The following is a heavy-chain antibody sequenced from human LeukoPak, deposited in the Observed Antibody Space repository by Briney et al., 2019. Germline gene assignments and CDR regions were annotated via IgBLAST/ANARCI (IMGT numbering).Heavy chain of an antibody. CDR1: GGSISSSSYY. Sequence: PSETLSLTCTVSGGSISSSSYYWGWIRQPPGKGLEWIGSIYYSGSTYYNPSLKSRVTISVDTSKNQFSLKLSSVTAADTAVYYCARLQGSSINIWGQGTMVTVSS. J-gene: IGHJ3*02. V-gene: IGHV4-39*01. D-gene: IGHD2-2*01. CDR2: IYYSGST. CDR3: ARLQGSSINI.